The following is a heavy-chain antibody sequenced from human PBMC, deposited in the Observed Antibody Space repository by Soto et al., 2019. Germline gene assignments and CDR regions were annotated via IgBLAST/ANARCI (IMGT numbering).Heavy chain of an antibody. D-gene: IGHD6-6*01. Sequence: QLQLQESGPGLVKPSETLSLTCTVSGGSISSSSYYWGWIRQPPGKGLEWIGSIYYSGSTYYNPSLKSRVTISVDTSKIQFSLKLSSVTAADTAVYYCARSIAAQRGAFDLWGQGTMVTVSS. CDR3: ARSIAAQRGAFDL. CDR1: GGSISSSSYY. J-gene: IGHJ3*01. CDR2: IYYSGST. V-gene: IGHV4-39*01.